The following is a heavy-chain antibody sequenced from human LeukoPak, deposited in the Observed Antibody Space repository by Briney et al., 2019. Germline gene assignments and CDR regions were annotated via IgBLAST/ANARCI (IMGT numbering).Heavy chain of an antibody. V-gene: IGHV3-30-3*01. D-gene: IGHD6-13*01. CDR1: GFTFSSYA. CDR3: VKDFIADEDSFDY. Sequence: GGSLRLSCAASGFTFSSYAMHWVRQAPGKGLEWVAVISYDGSNKYYADSVKGRFTISRDNSKNTLYLHMSSLRVEDTAVYYCVKDFIADEDSFDYWGQGTPVTVSS. J-gene: IGHJ4*01. CDR2: ISYDGSNK.